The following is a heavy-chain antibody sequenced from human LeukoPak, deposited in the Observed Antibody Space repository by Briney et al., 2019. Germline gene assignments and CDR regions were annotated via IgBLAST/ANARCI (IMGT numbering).Heavy chain of an antibody. CDR2: INPYNANT. D-gene: IGHD3-16*01. CDR1: GYTFTSYG. Sequence: ASVKVSCKASGYTFTSYGICWVRQAPGQGLEWLGWINPYNANTYYAQKLQGRVTMTTDTSTSTAYMELRSLRSDDTAVYYCARGGQARSFDYWGQGTLVTVSS. CDR3: ARGGQARSFDY. J-gene: IGHJ4*02. V-gene: IGHV1-18*01.